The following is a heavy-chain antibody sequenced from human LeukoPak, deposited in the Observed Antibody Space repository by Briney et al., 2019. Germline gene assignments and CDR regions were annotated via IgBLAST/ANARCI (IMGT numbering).Heavy chain of an antibody. CDR2: ISSSSSYI. CDR3: ARSRPYCSSTSCFSPPADY. CDR1: GFTFSNYV. D-gene: IGHD2-2*01. V-gene: IGHV3-21*01. J-gene: IGHJ4*02. Sequence: PGGSLRLSCAASGFTFSNYVMSWVRQAPGKGLEWVSSISSSSSYIYYADSVKGRFTISRDNAKNSLYLQMNSLRAEDTAVYYCARSRPYCSSTSCFSPPADYWGQGTLVTVSS.